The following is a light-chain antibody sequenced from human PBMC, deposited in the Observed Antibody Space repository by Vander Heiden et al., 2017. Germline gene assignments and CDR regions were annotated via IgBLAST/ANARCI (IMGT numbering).Light chain of an antibody. CDR1: KLGDKY. Sequence: SYELTQPPSVSVSPGQTASITCSGDKLGDKYACWYQQKPGQSPGLVIYQDSKRPSGIPERFSGSNSGNTATLTISGTQAMDEADDYCQAWDSSTGVFGGGTKLT. V-gene: IGLV3-1*01. CDR2: QDS. CDR3: QAWDSSTGV. J-gene: IGLJ2*01.